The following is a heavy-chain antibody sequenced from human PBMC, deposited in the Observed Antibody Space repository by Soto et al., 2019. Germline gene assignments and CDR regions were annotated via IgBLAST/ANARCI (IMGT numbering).Heavy chain of an antibody. CDR3: ARHFDVDPSLDHYYFDL. V-gene: IGHV4-4*07. CDR1: GVSITPYF. J-gene: IGHJ2*01. D-gene: IGHD3-9*01. Sequence: QVQLQESGPGLVKPSETLSLTCTVSGVSITPYFWSWIRQPAGEAPEWLGHIYASGRTTYNPSLKNRGTMFVSQTQVSLRLTSVTAADTAVYYCARHFDVDPSLDHYYFDLWGRGALVTVSS. CDR2: IYASGRT.